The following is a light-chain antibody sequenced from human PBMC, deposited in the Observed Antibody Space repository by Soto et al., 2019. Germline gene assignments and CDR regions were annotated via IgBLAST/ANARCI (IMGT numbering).Light chain of an antibody. CDR3: TSYTRDTALV. J-gene: IGLJ1*01. CDR1: SSDVGTYNY. V-gene: IGLV2-14*01. Sequence: QSALTQPASVSGSPGQSITISCTGTSSDVGTYNYVSWYQHHPGKAPKLIIYEVSNRPSGVSNRFSGSKSGSTASLTISGLQAEDAADYHCTSYTRDTALVFGTGTKVTVL. CDR2: EVS.